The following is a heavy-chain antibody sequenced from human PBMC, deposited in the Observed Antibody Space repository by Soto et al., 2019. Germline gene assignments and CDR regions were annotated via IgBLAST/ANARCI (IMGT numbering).Heavy chain of an antibody. Sequence: QVQLVESGGGVVQPGRSLRLSCAASGFTFSSYGMHWVRQAPGKGLEWVAVISYDGSNKYYADSVKGRFTISRDNSKNTLYLQMNSLRAEDTAVYYCATMVTGYSSGWYEDDYWGQGTLVTVSS. CDR1: GFTFSSYG. D-gene: IGHD6-19*01. CDR3: ATMVTGYSSGWYEDDY. J-gene: IGHJ4*02. CDR2: ISYDGSNK. V-gene: IGHV3-30*03.